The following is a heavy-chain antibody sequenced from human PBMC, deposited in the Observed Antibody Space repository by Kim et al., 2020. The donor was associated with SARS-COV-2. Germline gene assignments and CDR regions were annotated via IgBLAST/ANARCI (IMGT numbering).Heavy chain of an antibody. D-gene: IGHD5-12*01. CDR3: AVTRGYSGYDYTRNDY. CDR1: GFTFSSYA. V-gene: IGHV3-23*01. J-gene: IGHJ4*02. CDR2: ISGSGGST. Sequence: LSLTCAASGFTFSSYAMSWVRQAPGKGLEWVSAISGSGGSTYYADSVKGRFTISRDNSKNTLYLQMNSLRAEDTAVYYCAVTRGYSGYDYTRNDYWGQGTLVTVSS.